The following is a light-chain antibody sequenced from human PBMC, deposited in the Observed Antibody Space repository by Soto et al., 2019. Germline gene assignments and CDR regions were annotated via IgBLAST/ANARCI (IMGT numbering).Light chain of an antibody. J-gene: IGLJ2*01. V-gene: IGLV2-14*03. CDR2: DVS. Sequence: QSALTQPASVSGSPGQSITISCTATSSDDVGNYNYVSWYQQHPGKAPKLIIYDVSNRPSGVSNRFSGSKSGNTASLTISGLQAEDEADYYCSSYTPTTSVVFGGGTKLTVL. CDR1: SSDDVGNYNY. CDR3: SSYTPTTSVV.